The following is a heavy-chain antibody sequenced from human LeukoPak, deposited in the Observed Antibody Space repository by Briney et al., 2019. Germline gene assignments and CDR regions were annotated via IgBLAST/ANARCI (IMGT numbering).Heavy chain of an antibody. CDR3: ARDDDIAVAGIDFDY. CDR1: GFTFSSYS. V-gene: IGHV3-21*01. CDR2: ISSSSSYI. Sequence: GGSLRLSCSASGFTFSSYSMNWVRQAPGKGLEWVSSISSSSSYIYYADSVKGRFTISRDNAKNSLYLQMNSLRAEDTAVYYCARDDDIAVAGIDFDYWGQGTLVTVSS. J-gene: IGHJ4*02. D-gene: IGHD6-19*01.